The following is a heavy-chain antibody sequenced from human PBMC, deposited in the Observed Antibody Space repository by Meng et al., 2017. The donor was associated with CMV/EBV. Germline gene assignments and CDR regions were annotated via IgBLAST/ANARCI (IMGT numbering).Heavy chain of an antibody. V-gene: IGHV4-4*02. CDR3: ARGATTLVVIAQGPFDP. Sequence: SISSSNWWSWVRQPPGKGLEWIGEIYHSGSTNYNPSLKSRVTISVDKSKNQFSLKLSSVTAADTAVYYCARGATTLVVIAQGPFDPWGQGTLVTVSS. D-gene: IGHD2-21*01. CDR2: IYHSGST. CDR1: SISSSNW. J-gene: IGHJ5*02.